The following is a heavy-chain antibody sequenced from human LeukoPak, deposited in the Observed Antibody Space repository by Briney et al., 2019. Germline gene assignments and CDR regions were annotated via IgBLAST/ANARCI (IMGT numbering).Heavy chain of an antibody. D-gene: IGHD6-19*01. CDR1: GYSFTSYW. J-gene: IGHJ3*02. CDR3: ARYPGSGWSNDAFDI. Sequence: GESLKISCKGSGYSFTSYWIGWVRQVPGKGLEWMGIIYPGDSDTRYSPSFQGQVTISADNSISTAYLQWSSLKASDTAMYHCARYPGSGWSNDAFDIWGQGTMVTVSS. CDR2: IYPGDSDT. V-gene: IGHV5-51*01.